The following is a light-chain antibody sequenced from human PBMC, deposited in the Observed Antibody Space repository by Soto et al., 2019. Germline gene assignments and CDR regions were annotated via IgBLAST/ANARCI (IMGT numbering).Light chain of an antibody. Sequence: EIVLTQSPGTLSLSPGERATLSCRASQSVYSSYLAWYQQKPEQAPRLLIYGASSRATGIPDRFSGSGSGTDFPLTISRLGPEDFAVYFCQQYGTSPLTFGGGTNVEIK. J-gene: IGKJ4*01. CDR3: QQYGTSPLT. CDR1: QSVYSSY. V-gene: IGKV3-20*01. CDR2: GAS.